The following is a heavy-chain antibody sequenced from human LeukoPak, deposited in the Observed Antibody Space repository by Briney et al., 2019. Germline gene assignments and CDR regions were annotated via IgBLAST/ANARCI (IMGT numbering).Heavy chain of an antibody. D-gene: IGHD3-3*01. CDR1: GFTVSSNY. Sequence: PGGSLRLSCAASGFTVSSNYMSWVRQAPGKGLEWVSVIYSGGSTYYADSVKGRFTISRDNSKNTLYLQMNSLRAEDTAVYYCASIYDFWSGYYIDYWGQGTLVTVSS. CDR2: IYSGGST. CDR3: ASIYDFWSGYYIDY. J-gene: IGHJ4*02. V-gene: IGHV3-66*02.